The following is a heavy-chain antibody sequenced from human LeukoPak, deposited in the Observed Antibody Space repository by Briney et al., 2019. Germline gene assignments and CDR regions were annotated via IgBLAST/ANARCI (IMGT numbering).Heavy chain of an antibody. D-gene: IGHD2-2*01. CDR3: ANSAPGDIVVVPAAADTKILFDY. Sequence: GGSLRLSCVASGLSFRNYWMSWVRQAPGKGLEWVSAISGSGGSTYYADSVKGRFTISRDNSKNTLYLQMNSLRAEDTAVYYCANSAPGDIVVVPAAADTKILFDYWGQGTLVTVSS. J-gene: IGHJ4*02. V-gene: IGHV3-23*01. CDR1: GLSFRNYW. CDR2: ISGSGGST.